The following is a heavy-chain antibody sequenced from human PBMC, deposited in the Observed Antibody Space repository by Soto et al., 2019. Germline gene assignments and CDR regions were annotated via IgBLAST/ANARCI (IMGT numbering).Heavy chain of an antibody. J-gene: IGHJ4*02. CDR1: GFTFDDYM. D-gene: IGHD3-22*01. V-gene: IGHV3-43*01. CDR3: AKDWESDDTSDARYLDT. CDR2: ISWAGDVT. Sequence: PGGSLRLSCAASGFTFDDYMMHWVRQAPGKGLEWVSLISWAGDVTFYADSVKGRFTISRDNRKNSLYLQMNSLRTEDTALYYCAKDWESDDTSDARYLDTWGQGTLVSVAS.